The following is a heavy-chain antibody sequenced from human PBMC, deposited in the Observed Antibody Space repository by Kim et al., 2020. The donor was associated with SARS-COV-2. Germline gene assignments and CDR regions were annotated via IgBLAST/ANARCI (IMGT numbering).Heavy chain of an antibody. CDR2: MNPNSGNT. V-gene: IGHV1-8*01. D-gene: IGHD3-9*01. CDR3: ARAGRYFDWLRTTLHRNWFDP. J-gene: IGHJ5*02. CDR1: GYTFTSYD. Sequence: ASVKVSCKASGYTFTSYDINWVRQATGQGLEWMGWMNPNSGNTGYAQKFQGRVTMTRNTSISTAYMELSSLRSEDTAVYYCARAGRYFDWLRTTLHRNWFDPWGQGTLVTGSS.